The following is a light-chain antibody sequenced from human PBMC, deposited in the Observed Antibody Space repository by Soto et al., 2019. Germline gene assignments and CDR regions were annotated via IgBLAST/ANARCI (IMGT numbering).Light chain of an antibody. CDR1: QNVGTN. CDR2: GAS. Sequence: IVMTQSPATLSVSQGEGVTLSCRASQNVGTNLDWYQQRPGQAPRLLIYGASTRATGVPARFSGSGSGTEFTLTSKSLQAEELAVYFCQQYNNWGLAFGGGTKVEI. CDR3: QQYNNWGLA. V-gene: IGKV3D-15*01. J-gene: IGKJ4*01.